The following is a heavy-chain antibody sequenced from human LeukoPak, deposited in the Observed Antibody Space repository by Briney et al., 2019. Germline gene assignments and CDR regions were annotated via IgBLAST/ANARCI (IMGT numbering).Heavy chain of an antibody. Sequence: SETLSLTCAVYGGSFSGYYWSWIRQPPGKGLEWIGEINHSGSTNYNPSLKSRVTISVDTSKNQFSLKLSSVTAADTAMYYCARAPSPYYDSTPGGFDPWGQGTLVTVSS. CDR2: INHSGST. V-gene: IGHV4-34*01. CDR3: ARAPSPYYDSTPGGFDP. CDR1: GGSFSGYY. J-gene: IGHJ5*02. D-gene: IGHD3-22*01.